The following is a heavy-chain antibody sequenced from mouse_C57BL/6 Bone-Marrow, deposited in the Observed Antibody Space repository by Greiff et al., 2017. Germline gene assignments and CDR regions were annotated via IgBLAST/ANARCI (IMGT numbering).Heavy chain of an antibody. CDR2: IHPNSGST. D-gene: IGHD3-2*02. CDR3: ARGLRLPPGVAY. V-gene: IGHV1-64*01. CDR1: GYTFTSYW. Sequence: QVQLKQPGAELVKPGASVKLSCTASGYTFTSYWMHWVKQRPGQGLEWIGMIHPNSGSTNYNAKFKSKATLTVDKSSSPAYMQLSSLTSEDSAVYYCARGLRLPPGVAYWGQGTLDTVSA. J-gene: IGHJ3*01.